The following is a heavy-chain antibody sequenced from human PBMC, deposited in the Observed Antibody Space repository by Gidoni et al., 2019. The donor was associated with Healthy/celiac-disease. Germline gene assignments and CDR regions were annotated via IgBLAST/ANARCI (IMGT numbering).Heavy chain of an antibody. D-gene: IGHD3-3*01. CDR2: IYYSGST. V-gene: IGHV4-61*01. Sequence: QVQLQESGPGLVKPSETLSLTCTVSGGSVSSGSYYWSWIRQPPGKGLEWIGYIYYSGSTNYNPSLKSRVTISVDTSKNQFSLKLSSVTAADTAVYYCARSGECYDFWSGYSRGYYYYGMDVWGQGTTVTVSS. J-gene: IGHJ6*02. CDR3: ARSGECYDFWSGYSRGYYYYGMDV. CDR1: GGSVSSGSYY.